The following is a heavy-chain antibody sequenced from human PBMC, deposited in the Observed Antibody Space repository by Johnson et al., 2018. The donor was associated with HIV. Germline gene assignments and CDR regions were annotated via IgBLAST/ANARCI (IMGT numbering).Heavy chain of an antibody. J-gene: IGHJ3*02. Sequence: VQLVESGGGVVRPGGSLRLSCAASGFTFDDYGMSWVRQAPGKVLEWVSGINWNGGSTGYVDSVKGRFTISRDNAKNSLYLQMNSLRAEDTAFYYCARSRGGSSEDAFDIWGQWTMVTVSS. CDR3: ARSRGGSSEDAFDI. CDR2: INWNGGST. V-gene: IGHV3-20*04. CDR1: GFTFDDYG. D-gene: IGHD1-26*01.